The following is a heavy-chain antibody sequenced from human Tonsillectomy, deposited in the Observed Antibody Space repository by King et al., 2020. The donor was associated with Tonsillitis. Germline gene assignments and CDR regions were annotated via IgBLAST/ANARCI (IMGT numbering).Heavy chain of an antibody. Sequence: QLVQSGAEVKKPGASVKVSCKASGYSFTSYGISWVRQAPGQGLEWMGWISAYNGNTKYAQKFQGRVTMTTDTSTSTAYMDLRGLRSDDTAVYFCASDSLSASWQWLVHFDYWGQGTQVTVSS. CDR2: ISAYNGNT. CDR3: ASDSLSASWQWLVHFDY. D-gene: IGHD6-19*01. CDR1: GYSFTSYG. J-gene: IGHJ4*02. V-gene: IGHV1-18*01.